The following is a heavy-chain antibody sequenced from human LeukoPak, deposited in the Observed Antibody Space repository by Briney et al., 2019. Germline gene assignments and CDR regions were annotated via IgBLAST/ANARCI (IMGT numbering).Heavy chain of an antibody. CDR2: ISGSGGST. D-gene: IGHD6-19*01. CDR1: GFTFSSYA. J-gene: IGHJ3*02. CDR3: AKDLAYSSGWLDAFDI. V-gene: IGHV3-23*01. Sequence: GGSLRLSCTASGFTFSSYAMSWVRQAPGKGLGWVSAISGSGGSTYYADSVKGRFTISRDNSKNTLYLQMNSLRAEDTAVYYCAKDLAYSSGWLDAFDIWGQGTMVTSLQ.